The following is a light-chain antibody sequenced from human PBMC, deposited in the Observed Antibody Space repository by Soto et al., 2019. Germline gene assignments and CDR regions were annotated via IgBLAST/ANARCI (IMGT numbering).Light chain of an antibody. V-gene: IGKV3-15*01. CDR2: DAS. CDR3: QQYNRWPLT. J-gene: IGKJ4*01. Sequence: PGERVTLSCRASQSIYEKLAWYQQKPGQTPRLVIYDASTTATGTPGSFSGSGSGTEFTLTISSLQSEDFAVYYCQQYNRWPLTFGGGTKVDIK. CDR1: QSIYEK.